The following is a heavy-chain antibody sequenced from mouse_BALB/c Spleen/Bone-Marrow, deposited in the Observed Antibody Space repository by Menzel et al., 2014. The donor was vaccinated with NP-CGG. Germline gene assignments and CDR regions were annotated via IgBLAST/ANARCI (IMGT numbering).Heavy chain of an antibody. D-gene: IGHD1-1*01. J-gene: IGHJ2*01. CDR2: INPGSGGT. CDR3: ARGFTTGYFDY. V-gene: IGHV1-54*01. Sequence: QVQLQQSGAELVRPGTSVKVSCKASGYAFXNYLIEWVKQRPGQGLEWIGVINPGSGGTNYNEKFKGKATLTADKSSSTAYMQLSSLTSDDSAVYFCARGFTTGYFDYWGQGTTLTVSS. CDR1: GYAFXNYL.